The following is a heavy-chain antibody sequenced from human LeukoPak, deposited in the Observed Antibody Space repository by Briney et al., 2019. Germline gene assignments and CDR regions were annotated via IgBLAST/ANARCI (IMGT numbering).Heavy chain of an antibody. CDR1: GGTFSNDA. D-gene: IGHD3-22*01. CDR2: ISTYNDNS. J-gene: IGHJ4*02. Sequence: ASVKVSCKASGGTFSNDAISWVRQAPGQGLEWLGWISTYNDNSNSAQKFQGRVTMTTDTSTSTAYMALRSLRSDDTAVYYCARHLTHYFEGSGYADYWGQGTLVTVSS. CDR3: ARHLTHYFEGSGYADY. V-gene: IGHV1-18*01.